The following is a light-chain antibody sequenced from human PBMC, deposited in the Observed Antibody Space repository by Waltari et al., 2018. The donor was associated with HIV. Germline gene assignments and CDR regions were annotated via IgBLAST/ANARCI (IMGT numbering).Light chain of an antibody. J-gene: IGLJ2*01. CDR1: SSNLGAGCA. CDR3: QSYDSSFSGAV. CDR2: ANN. Sequence: QSVLTQPPSVSGAPGQRVTVSCTGSSSNLGAGCAVHWYQQIPGTAPKLLIYANNNRPSGVPDRFSGSKSGATASLAITGLQPEDEADYYCQSYDSSFSGAVFGGGTKLTVL. V-gene: IGLV1-40*01.